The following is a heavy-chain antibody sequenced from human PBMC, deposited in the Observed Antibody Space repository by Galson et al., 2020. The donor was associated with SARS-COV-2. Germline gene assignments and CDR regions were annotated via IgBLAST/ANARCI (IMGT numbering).Heavy chain of an antibody. J-gene: IGHJ6*02. V-gene: IGHV1-2*02. CDR2: INPNSGGT. Sequence: DSAKVSCKPSGYNFTGHYMHWVRQAPGQGLEWMGWINPNSGGTKYAQKFQGRVTMTRDTSISTAYMELSRLRSDDTAIYYCARAGQSPDYYYYYNLDVWGQGTTVTVSS. D-gene: IGHD3-10*01. CDR1: GYNFTGHY. CDR3: ARAGQSPDYYYYYNLDV.